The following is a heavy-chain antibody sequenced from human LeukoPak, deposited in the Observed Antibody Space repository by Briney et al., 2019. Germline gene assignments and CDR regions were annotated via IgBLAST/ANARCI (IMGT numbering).Heavy chain of an antibody. CDR1: AFTLSNYA. J-gene: IGHJ3*02. D-gene: IGHD3-22*01. Sequence: GGSLRLSCAASAFTLSNYAMHWVRQAPGKALVWVSRVNSDGSSTIYADSVRGRFTVSRDNAKNTVYLQMNSLRAEDTAVYFCTSLVHYYDGGGMAFDIWGQGTMVTVSS. V-gene: IGHV3-74*01. CDR3: TSLVHYYDGGGMAFDI. CDR2: VNSDGSST.